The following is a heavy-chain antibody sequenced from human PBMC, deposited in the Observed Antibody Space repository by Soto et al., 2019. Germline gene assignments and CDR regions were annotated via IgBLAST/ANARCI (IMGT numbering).Heavy chain of an antibody. CDR3: ARDFPRITMIVVGPDY. V-gene: IGHV3-30-3*01. CDR2: ISYDGSNK. Sequence: SLRLSCAASGFTFSSYAMHWVRQAPGKGLEWVAVISYDGSNKYYADSVKGRFTISRDNSKNTLYLQMNSLRAEDTAVYYCARDFPRITMIVVGPDYWGQGTLVTVSS. J-gene: IGHJ4*02. D-gene: IGHD3-22*01. CDR1: GFTFSSYA.